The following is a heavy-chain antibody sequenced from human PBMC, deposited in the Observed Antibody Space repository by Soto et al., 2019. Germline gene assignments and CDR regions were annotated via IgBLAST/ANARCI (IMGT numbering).Heavy chain of an antibody. CDR2: IGTAGDT. J-gene: IGHJ6*03. CDR3: ARALGSTGSYYYYMAV. D-gene: IGHD3-10*01. V-gene: IGHV3-13*01. CDR1: GFTFSSYD. Sequence: VQLVESGGGLVQPGGSLRLSCAASGFTFSSYDMHWVRQATGKGLEWVSAIGTAGDTYYPGSVKGRFTISRENAKNSLYLQMNSLRAGDTAVYSCARALGSTGSYYYYMAVWGKGTTVTVSS.